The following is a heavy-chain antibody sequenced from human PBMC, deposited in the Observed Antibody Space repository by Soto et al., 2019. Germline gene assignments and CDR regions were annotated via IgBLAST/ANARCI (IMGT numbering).Heavy chain of an antibody. Sequence: EVQLVESGGGLVQPGGSLRLSCAASGFTFSSYDMHWVRQVTGKGLEWVSAIGTAGDAYYPNSVKGRFTISRENAKNSLYLQMNSLRAGDTAVYYCARAFITRVLDYWGQGTLVTVSS. J-gene: IGHJ4*02. CDR2: IGTAGDA. V-gene: IGHV3-13*04. D-gene: IGHD3-10*01. CDR3: ARAFITRVLDY. CDR1: GFTFSSYD.